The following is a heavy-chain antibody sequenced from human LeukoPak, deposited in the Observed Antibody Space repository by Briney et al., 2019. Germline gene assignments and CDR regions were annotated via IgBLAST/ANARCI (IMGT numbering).Heavy chain of an antibody. V-gene: IGHV3-30*04. CDR3: AKESPSYSYGQGTKDLDY. CDR2: ISYDGSNK. CDR1: GFAFSSYA. D-gene: IGHD5-18*01. Sequence: GGSLRLSCAASGFAFSSYAMHWVRQAPGKGLEWVAVISYDGSNKYYADSVKGRFTISRDNSKNTLYLQMNSLRAEDTAVYYCAKESPSYSYGQGTKDLDYWGQGTLVTVSS. J-gene: IGHJ4*02.